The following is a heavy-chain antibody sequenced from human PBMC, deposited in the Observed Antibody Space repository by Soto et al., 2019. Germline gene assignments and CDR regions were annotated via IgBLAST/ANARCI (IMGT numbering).Heavy chain of an antibody. D-gene: IGHD3-9*01. Sequence: PGGSLRLSCAASGFTFSSYWMHWIRQAPGKGLVWVSRINSDGSSTSYADSVKGRFTISRDNAKNTLYLQMNSLRAEDTAVYYCARDDILTGYYNDWGQGTLVTVSS. V-gene: IGHV3-74*01. J-gene: IGHJ4*02. CDR3: ARDDILTGYYND. CDR1: GFTFSSYW. CDR2: INSDGSST.